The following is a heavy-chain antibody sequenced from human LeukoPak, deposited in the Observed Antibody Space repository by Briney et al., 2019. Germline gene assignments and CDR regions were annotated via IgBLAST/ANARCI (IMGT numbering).Heavy chain of an antibody. V-gene: IGHV1-18*01. CDR1: GYTFTSYG. D-gene: IGHD2-21*02. Sequence: ASVKVSCKASGYTFTSYGISWVRQAPGQGLEWMGWISAYNGNTNYAQELQGRVTMTTDTSTSTAYMELRSLRSDDTAVYYCARVDIVVVTGDYWGQGTLVTASS. CDR3: ARVDIVVVTGDY. CDR2: ISAYNGNT. J-gene: IGHJ4*02.